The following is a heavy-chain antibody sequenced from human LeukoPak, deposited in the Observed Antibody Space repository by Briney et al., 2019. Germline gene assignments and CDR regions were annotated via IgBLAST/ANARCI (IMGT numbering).Heavy chain of an antibody. J-gene: IGHJ4*02. CDR3: ARESHSSGWYFGY. CDR2: INPNSGGT. D-gene: IGHD6-19*01. Sequence: ASVKVSCKASGYTFTGYYMHWVRQAPGQGLEWMGWINPNSGGTNYAQKFQGRVTMTRDTSISTAYMELSRLRFDDTAVYYCARESHSSGWYFGYWGQGTLVTVSS. CDR1: GYTFTGYY. V-gene: IGHV1-2*02.